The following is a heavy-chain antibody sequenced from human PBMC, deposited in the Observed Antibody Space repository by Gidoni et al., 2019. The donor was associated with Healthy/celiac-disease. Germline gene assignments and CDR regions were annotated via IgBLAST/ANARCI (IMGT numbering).Heavy chain of an antibody. J-gene: IGHJ5*02. CDR2: IYTSGST. CDR3: ARARCSSTSCYTPYWFDP. V-gene: IGHV4-4*07. Sequence: QVQLQESGPGLVKPSETLSLTCTVSGGSISSYYWSWIRQPAGKGLEWIGRIYTSGSTNYNPSLKSRVTMSVDTSKNQFSLKLSSVTAADTAVYYCARARCSSTSCYTPYWFDPWGQGTLVTVSS. D-gene: IGHD2-2*02. CDR1: GGSISSYY.